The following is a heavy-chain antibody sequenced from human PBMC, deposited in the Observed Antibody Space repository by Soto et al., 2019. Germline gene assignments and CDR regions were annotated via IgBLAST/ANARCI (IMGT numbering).Heavy chain of an antibody. V-gene: IGHV3-33*05. CDR3: ARWGTTGGLDV. D-gene: IGHD3-16*01. CDR1: GFTFRIYV. Sequence: QVQLVESGGGVVQPGTSLRLSCVGSGFTFRIYVIHCVRQATGKGLEWVALTSYDGSNNFYGDSVKGRFTISRDNSRNTVELQMDSLRLEDTALYYCARWGTTGGLDVWGQGTLVSVSS. CDR2: TSYDGSNN. J-gene: IGHJ4*02.